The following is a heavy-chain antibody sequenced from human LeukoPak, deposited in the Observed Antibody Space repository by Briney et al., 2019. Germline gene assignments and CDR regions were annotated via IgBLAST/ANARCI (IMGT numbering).Heavy chain of an antibody. D-gene: IGHD6-6*01. Sequence: VNVSCKASGYTFTGHYMHWVRQAPGQGLEWMGWINPYSGGTHYALIFQDRVTMTRDTSISTAYMELSRLRSDDTAVYYCARRIAGRLINDAFDIWGQGTMVTVSS. V-gene: IGHV1-2*02. J-gene: IGHJ3*02. CDR2: INPYSGGT. CDR3: ARRIAGRLINDAFDI. CDR1: GYTFTGHY.